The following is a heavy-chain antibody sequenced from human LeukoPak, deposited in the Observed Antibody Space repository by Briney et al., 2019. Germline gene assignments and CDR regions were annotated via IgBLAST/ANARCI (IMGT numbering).Heavy chain of an antibody. CDR2: IWYDGSNK. J-gene: IGHJ4*02. D-gene: IGHD5-18*01. Sequence: GGSLRLSCAASGFTFSSYGMHWVRQAPGKGLEWVAVIWYDGSNKYYADSVKGRFTISRDNSKSTLYLQMNSLRAEDTAVYYCARDRGYSYGDRSTFDYWGQGTLVTVSS. V-gene: IGHV3-33*01. CDR1: GFTFSSYG. CDR3: ARDRGYSYGDRSTFDY.